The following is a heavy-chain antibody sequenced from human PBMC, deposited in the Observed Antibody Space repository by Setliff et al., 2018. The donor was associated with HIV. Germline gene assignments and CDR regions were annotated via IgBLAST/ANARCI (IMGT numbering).Heavy chain of an antibody. CDR2: AYYNGQD. CDR1: GDSISGHF. Sequence: TLSLTCTVSGDSISGHFWNWIRQTPDKGLEWIGRAYYNGQDDHNPSLRSRLTISVDTSKNQFSLTLTSVTAADTAIYYCARGIVPPTRQGYYYMDVWGKGTTVTVSS. V-gene: IGHV4-59*11. J-gene: IGHJ6*03. D-gene: IGHD2-21*01. CDR3: ARGIVPPTRQGYYYMDV.